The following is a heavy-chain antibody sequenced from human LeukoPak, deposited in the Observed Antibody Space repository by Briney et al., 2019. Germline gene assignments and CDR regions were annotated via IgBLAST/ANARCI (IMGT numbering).Heavy chain of an antibody. Sequence: GGSLRLSCEASGFTFSSHWMHWVRQAPGKGLVWVSGINSDGSITRDADSVKGRFTITRDNAKNTLNLQMHSLRAEDTAVYYCARGGKYGDFDSWGQGTLVTVSS. V-gene: IGHV3-74*01. J-gene: IGHJ5*01. CDR2: INSDGSIT. CDR1: GFTFSSHW. D-gene: IGHD4-17*01. CDR3: ARGGKYGDFDS.